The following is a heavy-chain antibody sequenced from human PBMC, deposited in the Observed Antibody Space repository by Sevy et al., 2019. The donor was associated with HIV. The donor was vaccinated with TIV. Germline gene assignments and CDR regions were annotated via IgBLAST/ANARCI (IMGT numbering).Heavy chain of an antibody. CDR1: GYTFTGYY. D-gene: IGHD1-26*01. Sequence: ASVKVSCKASGYTFTGYYIHWVRQAPGQGLEWLGRINPTSGGTNYAQKFQGRVTMTRDTSISTAYMDLSRLKSDDTAVYYCATEWDWGQGTMVTVSS. V-gene: IGHV1-2*06. CDR3: ATEWD. CDR2: INPTSGGT. J-gene: IGHJ3*01.